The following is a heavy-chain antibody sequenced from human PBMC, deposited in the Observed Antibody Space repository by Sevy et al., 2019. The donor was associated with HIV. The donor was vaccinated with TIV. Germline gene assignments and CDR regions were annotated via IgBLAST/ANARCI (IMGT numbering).Heavy chain of an antibody. CDR1: GFPFRDNI. CDR3: VIHRGITQDFDY. V-gene: IGHV3-64D*06. J-gene: IGHJ4*02. CDR2: ITSNGVST. D-gene: IGHD3-10*01. Sequence: GGSLRLSCSASGFPFRDNIMGWVRQAPGKRLEYVSGITSNGVSTHYGDSVKGRFTISRDNSENTMDLQMSSLRPEDTALYYCVIHRGITQDFDYWGQGTLVTVSS.